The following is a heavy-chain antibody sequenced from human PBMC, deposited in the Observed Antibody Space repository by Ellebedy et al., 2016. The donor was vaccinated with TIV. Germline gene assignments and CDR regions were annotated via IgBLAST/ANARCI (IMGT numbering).Heavy chain of an antibody. CDR3: ARERSSSHSDLDY. CDR2: VNDSGRTT. D-gene: IGHD6-19*01. CDR1: GFTFNIYA. Sequence: PGGSLRLSCAASGFTFNIYAMSWVRQAPGKGLEWVSTVNDSGRTTWYADSVKGRFTISRDNTKNSLFLQMNSLRADDSALYFCARERSSSHSDLDYWGQGTLVTVSS. J-gene: IGHJ4*02. V-gene: IGHV3-23*01.